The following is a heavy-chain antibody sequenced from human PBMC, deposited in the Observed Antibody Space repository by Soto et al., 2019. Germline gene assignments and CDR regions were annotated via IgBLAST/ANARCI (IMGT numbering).Heavy chain of an antibody. CDR3: AIYCIVVVPSGRGSWGCYGMDV. CDR1: GFTFDDYA. CDR2: ISWNSGSI. Sequence: GGSLRLSCAAPGFTFDDYAMHWVRQAPGKGLEWVSGISWNSGSIGYADSVKGRFTISRDNAKNSLYLQMNSLRAEDTALYYWAIYCIVVVPSGRGSWGCYGMDVWGQGTTVTVSS. V-gene: IGHV3-9*01. D-gene: IGHD2-2*01. J-gene: IGHJ6*02.